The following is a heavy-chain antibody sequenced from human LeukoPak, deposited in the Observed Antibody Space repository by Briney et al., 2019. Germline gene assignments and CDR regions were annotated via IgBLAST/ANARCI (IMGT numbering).Heavy chain of an antibody. Sequence: PGGSLRLSCAASGFTFSSYWMSWVRQAPGKGLEWVSAISGSGGSTYYADSVKGRFTISRDNSKNTLYLQMNSLRAEDTAVYYCAKDRCSGGSCYANDYWGQGTLVTVSS. CDR1: GFTFSSYW. J-gene: IGHJ4*02. CDR3: AKDRCSGGSCYANDY. D-gene: IGHD2-15*01. CDR2: ISGSGGST. V-gene: IGHV3-23*01.